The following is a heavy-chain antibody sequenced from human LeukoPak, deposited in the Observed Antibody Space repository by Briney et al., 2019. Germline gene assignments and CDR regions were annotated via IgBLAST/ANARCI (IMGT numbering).Heavy chain of an antibody. V-gene: IGHV4-38-2*01. J-gene: IGHJ4*02. CDR1: GYSISSGYH. CDR2: IYYSGST. D-gene: IGHD2-2*01. Sequence: SETLSLACAVSGYSISSGYHWGWIRQPPEKGLEWIGSIYYSGSTHHNPSLKSRVTISVDTSKNQFSLKLSSVTAADTAVYYCASLGGYQGGNFDYWGQGTLVTVSS. CDR3: ASLGGYQGGNFDY.